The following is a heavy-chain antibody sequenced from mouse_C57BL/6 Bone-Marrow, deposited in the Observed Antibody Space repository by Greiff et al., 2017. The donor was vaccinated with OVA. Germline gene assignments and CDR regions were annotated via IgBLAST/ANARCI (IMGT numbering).Heavy chain of an antibody. CDR1: GYTFTSYG. Sequence: VQLQQSGAELARPGASVKLSCKASGYTFTSYGISWVKQRTGQGLEWIGEIYPRSGNTYYNEKFKGKATLTADKSSSTAYMELRSLTSEDSAVYFCARGLYYDYDVRFAYWGQGTLVTVSA. J-gene: IGHJ3*01. CDR2: IYPRSGNT. D-gene: IGHD2-4*01. V-gene: IGHV1-81*01. CDR3: ARGLYYDYDVRFAY.